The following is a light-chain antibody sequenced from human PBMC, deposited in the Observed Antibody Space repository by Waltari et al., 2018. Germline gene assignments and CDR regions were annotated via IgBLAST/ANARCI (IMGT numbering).Light chain of an antibody. CDR2: RAS. CDR1: QNINTW. V-gene: IGKV1-33*01. J-gene: IGKJ1*01. CDR3: QQHDSSPWT. Sequence: DIQMTQSPSSLSASVGDRVTITCRASQNINTWLAWYQQKPGKAPNLLIYRASNLETVVPSRFSGSGSGTDFTLTISSLQPEDIATYFCQQHDSSPWTFGQGTKVEIK.